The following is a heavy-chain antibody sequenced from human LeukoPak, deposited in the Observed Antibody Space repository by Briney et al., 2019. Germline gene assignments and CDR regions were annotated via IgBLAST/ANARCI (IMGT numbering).Heavy chain of an antibody. D-gene: IGHD7-27*01. CDR3: AKDGGLWVSAHWGDS. V-gene: IGHV3-30*18. CDR1: GFTFSSYG. Sequence: GGSLRLSCAASGFTFSSYGMHWVRQAPGKGLEWVAVISYDGSNKHYADSVKGRFTVSRDNSKNTLFLQMNSLRAEDTAVYYCAKDGGLWVSAHWGDSWGRGTLVTVSS. CDR2: ISYDGSNK. J-gene: IGHJ4*02.